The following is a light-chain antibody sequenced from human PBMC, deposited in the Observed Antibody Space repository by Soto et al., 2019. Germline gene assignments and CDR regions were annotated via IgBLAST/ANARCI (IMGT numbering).Light chain of an antibody. CDR2: DVS. J-gene: IGLJ2*01. CDR3: SSYTSSSTHVV. Sequence: QSALTQPVSVSGSPGQSITISSTGTSSDVGGYNFVSWYQHHPGKASKFMIYDVSNRPSGVSNRFSGSKSGNTASLTISGLQAEDEADYYCSSYTSSSTHVVFGGVTKLTVL. V-gene: IGLV2-14*03. CDR1: SSDVGGYNF.